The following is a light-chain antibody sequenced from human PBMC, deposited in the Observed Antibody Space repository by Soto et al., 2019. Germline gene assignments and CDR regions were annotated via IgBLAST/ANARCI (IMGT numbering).Light chain of an antibody. Sequence: ILLTLSPGTMSLSPGERANLSCRASQSASNNYLAWYQQKPGQAPRPLIYGASNRATGIPDRFSGSGSGTDFTRPISRLEPENVAVNYGQQYGSSGRFGQGTKVDI. CDR1: QSASNNY. J-gene: IGKJ1*01. CDR2: GAS. CDR3: QQYGSSGR. V-gene: IGKV3-20*01.